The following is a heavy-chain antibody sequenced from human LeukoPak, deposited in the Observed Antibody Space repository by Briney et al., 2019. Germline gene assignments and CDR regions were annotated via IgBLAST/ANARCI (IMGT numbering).Heavy chain of an antibody. CDR2: ISYDGRNK. V-gene: IGHV3-30*18. D-gene: IGHD6-13*01. J-gene: IGHJ4*02. Sequence: PGRSLRLSCAASGFTFSSYNMHWVRQAPGKGLEWVAVISYDGRNKYYADSVKGRYTISRDNSKNTLYLEMNSLKAEDTAVCYCAKDRSSSWSLDYWGQGTLVTVSS. CDR3: AKDRSSSWSLDY. CDR1: GFTFSSYN.